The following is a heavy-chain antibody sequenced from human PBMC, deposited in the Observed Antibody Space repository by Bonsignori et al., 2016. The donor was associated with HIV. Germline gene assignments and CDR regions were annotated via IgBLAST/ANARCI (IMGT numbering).Heavy chain of an antibody. CDR3: ARSGDDFWSAYLM. CDR2: INHSGST. Sequence: VRQMPGKGLEWIGEINHSGSTNYNPSFKSRVTMSADTSKNQFSLKLSSVTAADTAVYYCARSGDDFWSAYLMWGQGTLVTVSS. J-gene: IGHJ4*02. D-gene: IGHD3-3*01. V-gene: IGHV4-34*01.